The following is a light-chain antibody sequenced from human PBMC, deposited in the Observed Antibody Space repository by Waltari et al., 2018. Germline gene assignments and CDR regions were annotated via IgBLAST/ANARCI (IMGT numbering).Light chain of an antibody. CDR2: RNN. CDR3: AAWDDSLSAVV. J-gene: IGLJ2*01. Sequence: QSVVSQPPSASGTPGQRVTISCSGSSTNIGSYYVYWYQQLPGTAPKLLIYRNNEPPSGVPDRFSGSKSGTSASLAISGLRSEDEGYYYCAAWDDSLSAVVFGGGTKLTVL. CDR1: STNIGSYY. V-gene: IGLV1-47*01.